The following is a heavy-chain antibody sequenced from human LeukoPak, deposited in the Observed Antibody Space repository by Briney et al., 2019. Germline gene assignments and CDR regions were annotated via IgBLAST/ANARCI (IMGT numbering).Heavy chain of an antibody. V-gene: IGHV7-4-1*02. CDR3: ARDRYDILTGYHPLDY. CDR2: INTNTGNP. CDR1: GYTFTGYY. Sequence: ASVKVSCKASGYTFTGYYMHWVRQAPGQGLEWMGWINTNTGNPTYAQGFTGRFVFSLDTSVSTAYLQISSLKAEDTAVYYCARDRYDILTGYHPLDYWGQGTLVTVSS. J-gene: IGHJ4*02. D-gene: IGHD3-9*01.